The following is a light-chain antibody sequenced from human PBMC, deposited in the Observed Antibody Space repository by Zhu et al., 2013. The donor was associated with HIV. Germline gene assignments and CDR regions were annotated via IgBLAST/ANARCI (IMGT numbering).Light chain of an antibody. CDR3: QQYDILPYS. Sequence: DIQMTQSPSTLSASVGDRVTITCRASQSLGSWLAWYQQKPGEAPKLLIEDASNLERGVPSRFSGSGSGTEFTLTISSLQPDDIATYYCQQYDILPYSFGQGTKLEIK. J-gene: IGKJ2*03. CDR2: DAS. CDR1: QSLGSW. V-gene: IGKV1-5*01.